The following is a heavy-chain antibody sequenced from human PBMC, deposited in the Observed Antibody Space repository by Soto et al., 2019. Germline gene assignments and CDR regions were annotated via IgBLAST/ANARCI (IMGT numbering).Heavy chain of an antibody. CDR2: IYSGGST. CDR1: GFIVSSSY. J-gene: IGHJ6*02. CDR3: AREVISYSYYYYGMDV. D-gene: IGHD2-15*01. V-gene: IGHV3-66*01. Sequence: GGSLRLSCAASGFIVSSSYMSWVRQAPGKGLEWVSDIYSGGSTYYADSVKGRFTISRDNSKNTLYLQMNSLRAEDTAVYYCAREVISYSYYYYGMDVWGQGTTVTVSS.